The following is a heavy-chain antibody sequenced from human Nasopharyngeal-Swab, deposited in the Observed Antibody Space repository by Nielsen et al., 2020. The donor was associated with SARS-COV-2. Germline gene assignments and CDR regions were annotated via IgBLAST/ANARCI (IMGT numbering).Heavy chain of an antibody. CDR3: AKDLRGPYFF. CDR2: ISGSGDISGSGGGT. D-gene: IGHD2/OR15-2a*01. CDR1: GYSFRTYG. J-gene: IGHJ4*02. Sequence: GGSLRLSCVASGYSFRTYGMSWVRQAPGKGLEWVSAISGSGDISGSGGGTYYADSVKGRFTISRDNSKNTLSLQMNSLRADDTAVYYCAKDLRGPYFFWGQGTLVTVSS. V-gene: IGHV3-23*01.